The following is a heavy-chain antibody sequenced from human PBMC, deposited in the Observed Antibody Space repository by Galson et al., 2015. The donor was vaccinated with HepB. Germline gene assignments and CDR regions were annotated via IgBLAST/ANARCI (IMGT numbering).Heavy chain of an antibody. CDR1: GFTFSSYA. V-gene: IGHV3-23*01. CDR3: AKRGRMVVTAIPSGDFDY. Sequence: SLRLSCAASGFTFSSYAMSWVRQAPGKGLEWVSAISGSGGSTYYADSVKGRFTISRDNSKNTLYLQMNSLRAEDTAVYYCAKRGRMVVTAIPSGDFDYWGQGTLVTVSS. D-gene: IGHD2-21*02. CDR2: ISGSGGST. J-gene: IGHJ4*02.